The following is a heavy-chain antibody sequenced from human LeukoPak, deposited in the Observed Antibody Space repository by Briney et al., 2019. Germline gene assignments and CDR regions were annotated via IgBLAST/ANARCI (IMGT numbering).Heavy chain of an antibody. Sequence: GGSLRLSCAASGFTFSNAWMSWVRQAPGKGLEWVGRIKSKTDGGTTDYAAPVKGRFTISRDDSKNTLYLQMNSLKTEDTAVYYCTTVYSSGWVYYHYYMDAWGKGTTVTVSS. J-gene: IGHJ6*03. D-gene: IGHD6-19*01. CDR1: GFTFSNAW. V-gene: IGHV3-15*01. CDR3: TTVYSSGWVYYHYYMDA. CDR2: IKSKTDGGTT.